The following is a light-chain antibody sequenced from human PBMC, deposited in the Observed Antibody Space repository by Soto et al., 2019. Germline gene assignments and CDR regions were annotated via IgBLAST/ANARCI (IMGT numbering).Light chain of an antibody. CDR2: DAS. Sequence: DIQMTQSPSTLSPSVGNKVTITCRASQSISSWLAWYQQKPGKAPKLLIYDASSLESGVPSRFSGSGSGTEFTLTISSLQPDDFTTYYCQQYNRWTFGQGTKV. V-gene: IGKV1-5*01. CDR3: QQYNRWT. J-gene: IGKJ1*01. CDR1: QSISSW.